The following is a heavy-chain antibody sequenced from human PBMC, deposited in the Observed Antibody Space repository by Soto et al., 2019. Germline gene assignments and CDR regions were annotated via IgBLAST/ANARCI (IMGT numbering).Heavy chain of an antibody. Sequence: SETLSLTCAVYGGSFSGYYWSWIRQPPGKGLEWIGEINHSGSTNYNPSLKSRVTISVDTSKNQFSLKLSSVTAADTAVYYCATAARLLHYYMDVWGKGTTVTVSS. V-gene: IGHV4-34*01. CDR1: GGSFSGYY. CDR2: INHSGST. D-gene: IGHD6-6*01. CDR3: ATAARLLHYYMDV. J-gene: IGHJ6*03.